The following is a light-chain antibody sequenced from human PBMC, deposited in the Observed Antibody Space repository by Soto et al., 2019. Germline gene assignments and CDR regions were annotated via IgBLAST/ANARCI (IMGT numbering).Light chain of an antibody. CDR3: QQLGT. CDR2: GAS. V-gene: IGKV3-20*01. J-gene: IGKJ1*01. CDR1: QSVRSNY. Sequence: EIVLTQSPGTLSLSPGERATLSCRASQSVRSNYLAWYQQKPGQAPRLLIYGASSRATGIPARFSGSGSGTDFTLTITRLEPEDFAVYYCQQLGTFGQGTNVEIK.